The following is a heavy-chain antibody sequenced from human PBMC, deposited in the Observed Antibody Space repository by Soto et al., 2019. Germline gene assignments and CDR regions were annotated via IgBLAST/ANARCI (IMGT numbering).Heavy chain of an antibody. CDR3: ARDKRIYYDSSGVVDY. J-gene: IGHJ4*02. CDR2: INMDGSST. D-gene: IGHD3-22*01. Sequence: PGGSLRLSCAASGFTFSSYWMHWVRQAPGKGLVWVSRINMDGSSTSYADSVKGRFTISRDNAKNTLYLQMNSLRAEDTAVYYCARDKRIYYDSSGVVDYWGQGTLVTVSS. V-gene: IGHV3-74*01. CDR1: GFTFSSYW.